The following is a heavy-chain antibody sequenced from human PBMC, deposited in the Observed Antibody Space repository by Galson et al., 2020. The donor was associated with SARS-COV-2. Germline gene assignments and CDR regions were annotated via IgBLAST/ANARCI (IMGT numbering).Heavy chain of an antibody. D-gene: IGHD6-19*01. CDR1: GFTFDDYA. J-gene: IGHJ3*02. CDR3: AKDMESSGWPDAFDI. Sequence: GGSLRLSCAASGFTFDDYAMHWVRQAPGKGLEWVSGISWNSGSIGYADSVKGRFTISRDNAKNSLYLQMNSLRAEDTALYYCAKDMESSGWPDAFDIWGQGTMVTVSS. V-gene: IGHV3-9*01. CDR2: ISWNSGSI.